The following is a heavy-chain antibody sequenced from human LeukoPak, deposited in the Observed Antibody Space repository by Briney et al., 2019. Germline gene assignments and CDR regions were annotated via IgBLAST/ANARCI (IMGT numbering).Heavy chain of an antibody. D-gene: IGHD3-3*01. Sequence: SETLSLTCTVSGGSISSYYWSWIRQPPGKGLEWIGYIYHSGSGSTYYNPSLKSRVTISIDKSKNQFSLKLNSVTAADTAVYCCARINDFWGGPTLDVWGQGTTVTVSS. J-gene: IGHJ6*02. CDR3: ARINDFWGGPTLDV. CDR1: GGSISSYY. CDR2: IYHSGSGST. V-gene: IGHV4-59*12.